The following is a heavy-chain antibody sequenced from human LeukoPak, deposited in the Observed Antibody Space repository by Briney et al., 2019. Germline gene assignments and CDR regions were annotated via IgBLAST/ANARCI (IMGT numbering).Heavy chain of an antibody. CDR3: ARDDGYNYV. D-gene: IGHD5-24*01. CDR2: INPNTGGT. CDR1: GYTFADYY. Sequence: ASVKVSCKASGYTFADYYIHWVRQAPGQGLEWMGLINPNTGGTNYAQKFQGRVTMTRDTSISTAYMELSRLRSDDTAVYYCARDDGYNYVWGQGTLVTVSS. V-gene: IGHV1-2*02. J-gene: IGHJ4*02.